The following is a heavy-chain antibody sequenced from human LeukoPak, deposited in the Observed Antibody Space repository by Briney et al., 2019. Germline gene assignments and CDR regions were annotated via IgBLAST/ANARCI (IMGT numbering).Heavy chain of an antibody. CDR2: IYPGDSDT. CDR1: GYSFTSYW. J-gene: IGHJ5*02. CDR3: ARLDRGHVQMVYAPDP. V-gene: IGHV5-51*01. Sequence: GESLKISCKGSGYSFTSYWIGWVRQMPGKGLEWMGIIYPGDSDTRYSPSFQGQVTISADKSISTAYLQWSSLKASDTAMYYCARLDRGHVQMVYAPDPWGQGTLVTVSS. D-gene: IGHD2-8*01.